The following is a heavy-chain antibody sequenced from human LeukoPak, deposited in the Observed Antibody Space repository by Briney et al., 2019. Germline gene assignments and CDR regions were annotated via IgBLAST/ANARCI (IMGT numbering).Heavy chain of an antibody. Sequence: GGSLRLSCAASGFTFSSYWMSWVRQAPGKGREWVANIKQDGSEKYYVDSVKGRFTISRDNAKNSLYLQMNSLRAEDTGVYYCAREAYYDFWTHKQGAFDIWGQGTMVTVSS. CDR1: GFTFSSYW. CDR3: AREAYYDFWTHKQGAFDI. CDR2: IKQDGSEK. D-gene: IGHD3-3*01. V-gene: IGHV3-7*01. J-gene: IGHJ3*02.